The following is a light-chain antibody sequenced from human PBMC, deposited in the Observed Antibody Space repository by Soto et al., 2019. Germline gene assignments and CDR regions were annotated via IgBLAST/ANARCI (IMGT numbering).Light chain of an antibody. CDR1: QSVSSSY. J-gene: IGKJ1*01. CDR2: GAS. CDR3: LQYHNLWA. Sequence: EIVLTQSPGTLSLSPGERATLSCRASQSVSSSYLAWYRQKPGQAPRLLIYGASSRATGIPDRFSGSGSGTEFTLTISSLQPEDFTVYSCLQYHNLWAFGQGTKVDIK. V-gene: IGKV3-20*01.